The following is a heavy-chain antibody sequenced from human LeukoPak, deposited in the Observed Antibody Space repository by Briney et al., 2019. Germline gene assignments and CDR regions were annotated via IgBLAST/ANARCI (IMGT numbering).Heavy chain of an antibody. CDR1: GGSISSSSYY. D-gene: IGHD3-22*01. Sequence: SETLSLTCTVSGGSISSSSYYWGWIRQPPGKGLEWIGSIYYSGSTYYNPSLKSRVTISVDTSKNQFSLKLSSVTAADTAVYYCARASGNYDSSGYHINYFDYWGQGTLVTVSS. CDR2: IYYSGST. J-gene: IGHJ4*02. V-gene: IGHV4-39*01. CDR3: ARASGNYDSSGYHINYFDY.